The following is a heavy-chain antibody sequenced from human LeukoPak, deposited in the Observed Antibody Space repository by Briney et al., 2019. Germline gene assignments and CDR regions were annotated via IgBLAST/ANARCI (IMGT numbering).Heavy chain of an antibody. Sequence: ASVKGSCTISVYTLTELSMHWVRQAPGKGLERMGDFYPEDGETNYAQKFQGRVTMTEDTSTDTAYMELSSLRSEDTAVYYCAGGSGSYRYYYYGMDVWGKGTTVTVSS. D-gene: IGHD3-10*01. J-gene: IGHJ6*04. V-gene: IGHV1-24*01. CDR1: VYTLTELS. CDR3: AGGSGSYRYYYYGMDV. CDR2: FYPEDGET.